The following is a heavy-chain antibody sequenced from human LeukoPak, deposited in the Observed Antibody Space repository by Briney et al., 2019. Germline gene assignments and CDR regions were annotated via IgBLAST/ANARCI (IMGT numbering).Heavy chain of an antibody. CDR1: GYSISSGYY. J-gene: IGHJ5*02. Sequence: PSETLSLTCTVSGYSISSGYYWGWIRQPPGKGLEWIGSIYHSGSTYYNPSLKSRVTISVDTSKNQFSLKLSSVTAADTAVYYCARDLRYGSGSYYSSWGQGTLVTVSS. CDR3: ARDLRYGSGSYYSS. V-gene: IGHV4-38-2*02. CDR2: IYHSGST. D-gene: IGHD3-10*01.